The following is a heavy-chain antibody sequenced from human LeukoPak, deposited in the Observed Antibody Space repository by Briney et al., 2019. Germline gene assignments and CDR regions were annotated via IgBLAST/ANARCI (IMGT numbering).Heavy chain of an antibody. CDR1: GGSISTGGYF. J-gene: IGHJ4*02. CDR3: ATCRAYIRGGFDF. Sequence: PSETLSLTCTVSGGSISTGGYFWGWIRQPPGKELEYFATIDSTGKVYYNPSLRSRVTMSADTSKNQFSLKLSSVTAADTAVYYCATCRAYIRGGFDFWGQGALVTVSS. CDR2: IDSTGKV. D-gene: IGHD3-10*01. V-gene: IGHV4-39*07.